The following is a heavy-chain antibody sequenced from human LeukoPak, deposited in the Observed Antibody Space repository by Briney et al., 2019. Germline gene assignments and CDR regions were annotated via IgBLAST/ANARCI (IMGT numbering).Heavy chain of an antibody. CDR1: GYTFTSYD. Sequence: ASVKVSCKASGYTFTSYDINWVRQATGQGLEWMGWMNPNSGNTGYAQKFQGRVTMTRNTSIGTAYMELSSLRSEDTAVYYCARGPRPPRRDGYNLDYWGQGTLVTVSS. V-gene: IGHV1-8*01. CDR3: ARGPRPPRRDGYNLDY. D-gene: IGHD5-24*01. J-gene: IGHJ4*02. CDR2: MNPNSGNT.